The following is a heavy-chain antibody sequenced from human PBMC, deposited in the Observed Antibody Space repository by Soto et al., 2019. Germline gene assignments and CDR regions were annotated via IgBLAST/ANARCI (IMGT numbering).Heavy chain of an antibody. J-gene: IGHJ5*02. D-gene: IGHD5-18*01. V-gene: IGHV3-23*01. CDR2: ISGSGGST. CDR1: GFTFGTYA. Sequence: QTGGSLRLSCAASGFTFGTYAMNWVRQAPGKGLEWVSGISGSGGSTYYTDSVKGRFTISRDNSKNTLYLQMNSLRADDTAVYYCAKDRSVDTRDWFDPWGQGTLVTVSS. CDR3: AKDRSVDTRDWFDP.